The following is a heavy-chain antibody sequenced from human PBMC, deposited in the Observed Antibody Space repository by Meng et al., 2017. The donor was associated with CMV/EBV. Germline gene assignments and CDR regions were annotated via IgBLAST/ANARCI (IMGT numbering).Heavy chain of an antibody. Sequence: GGSLRLSCAASGFTFSSYAMHWVRQAPGKGLEWVAVISYDGSNKYHADSVKGRFTISTDNSKNTLYLQMSSLRAEDTAVYYCASLSVPIIVVPAAMRPDYWGQGTLVTVSS. V-gene: IGHV3-30-3*01. CDR3: ASLSVPIIVVPAAMRPDY. D-gene: IGHD2-2*01. CDR2: ISYDGSNK. CDR1: GFTFSSYA. J-gene: IGHJ4*02.